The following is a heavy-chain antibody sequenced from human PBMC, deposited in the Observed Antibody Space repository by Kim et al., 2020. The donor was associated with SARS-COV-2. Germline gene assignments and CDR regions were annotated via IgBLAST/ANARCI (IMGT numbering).Heavy chain of an antibody. J-gene: IGHJ4*02. V-gene: IGHV4-39*01. D-gene: IGHD5-12*01. Sequence: PTLKGRITISVDTSKNHVSLKLSSVTASNTAVYYCARHSSLWLQSSYYFDYWGQGTLVTVSS. CDR3: ARHSSLWLQSSYYFDY.